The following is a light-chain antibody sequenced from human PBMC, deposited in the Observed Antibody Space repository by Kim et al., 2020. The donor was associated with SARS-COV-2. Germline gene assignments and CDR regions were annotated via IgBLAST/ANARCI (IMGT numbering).Light chain of an antibody. CDR1: QTVYSSY. CDR3: QQYANSLT. CDR2: GAS. J-gene: IGKJ4*01. V-gene: IGKV3-20*01. Sequence: EIVLTQSPGTLSLSPGERATLSCRASQTVYSSYLAWYQQKPGQSPRLLIHGASSRATGIPDRFSGSGSGTDFTLTISRLQPEDFAVYYCQQYANSLTLGGGTKLDI.